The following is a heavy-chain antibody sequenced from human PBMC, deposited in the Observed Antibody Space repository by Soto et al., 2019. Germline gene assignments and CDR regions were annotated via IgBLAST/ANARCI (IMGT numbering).Heavy chain of an antibody. CDR2: IYYSGST. CDR3: ARSGLRYFDWRYYFDY. J-gene: IGHJ4*02. CDR1: GGSISSSSYY. D-gene: IGHD3-9*01. V-gene: IGHV4-39*01. Sequence: SETLSLTCTVSGGSISSSSYYWGWIRQPPGKGLEWIGSIYYSGSTYYNPSLKSRVTISVDTSKNQFSLKLSSVTAADTAVYYCARSGLRYFDWRYYFDYWGQGTLGTVS.